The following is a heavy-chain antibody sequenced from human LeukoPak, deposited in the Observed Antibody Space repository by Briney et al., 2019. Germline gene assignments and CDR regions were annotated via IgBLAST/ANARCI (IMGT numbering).Heavy chain of an antibody. D-gene: IGHD5-12*01. J-gene: IGHJ4*02. CDR3: ASVRRESGYEFDY. V-gene: IGHV4-31*03. Sequence: SETLSLTCTVSGGSISSGGYYWSWIRQHPGKGLEWIGYIYYSGSTYYNPSLKSRVSISVDTSKNQFSLKVRSVTAADTAVYYRASVRRESGYEFDYWGQGTLVTVSS. CDR2: IYYSGST. CDR1: GGSISSGGYY.